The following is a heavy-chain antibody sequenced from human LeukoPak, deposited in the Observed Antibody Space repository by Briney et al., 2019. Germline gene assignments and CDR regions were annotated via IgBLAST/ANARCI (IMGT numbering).Heavy chain of an antibody. Sequence: PGGSLRLSCAASGFTFSRYGMHWVRQAPGKGLEWVANLRYDGSTEDYADSVRGRFTISRDNSRNILYLQMSSLRAEDTALYYCARDPSGPPDFWGQGTLVTVSS. V-gene: IGHV3-30*02. J-gene: IGHJ4*02. CDR3: ARDPSGPPDF. CDR1: GFTFSRYG. CDR2: LRYDGSTE. D-gene: IGHD2-8*02.